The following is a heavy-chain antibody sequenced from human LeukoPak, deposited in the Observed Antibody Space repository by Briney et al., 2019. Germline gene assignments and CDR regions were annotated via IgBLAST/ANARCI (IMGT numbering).Heavy chain of an antibody. D-gene: IGHD5-12*01. Sequence: GASVKVSCKASGFTFTNYDVNWVRQATGQGPEWMGWMNPNSGNTGYAQKFQGRATMTRDTSISTAYLELTSLTSEDTDVYYCARGRESSGCDWGGGDYWGQGSLVTVSS. CDR2: MNPNSGNT. J-gene: IGHJ4*02. CDR3: ARGRESSGCDWGGGDY. V-gene: IGHV1-8*01. CDR1: GFTFTNYD.